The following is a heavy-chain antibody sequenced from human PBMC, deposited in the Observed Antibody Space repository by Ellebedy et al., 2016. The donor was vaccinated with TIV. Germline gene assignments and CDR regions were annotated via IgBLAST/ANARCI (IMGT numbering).Heavy chain of an antibody. D-gene: IGHD5-18*01. J-gene: IGHJ4*02. CDR1: GGSVSSGSYY. V-gene: IGHV4-61*01. CDR2: IYYSGST. CDR3: ARERVDTAMVIGY. Sequence: SETLSLXCTVSGGSVSSGSYYWSWIRQPPGKGLERIGYIYYSGSTNYNPSLKSRVTISVDTSKNQFSLKLSSVTAADTAVYYCARERVDTAMVIGYWGQGTLVTVSS.